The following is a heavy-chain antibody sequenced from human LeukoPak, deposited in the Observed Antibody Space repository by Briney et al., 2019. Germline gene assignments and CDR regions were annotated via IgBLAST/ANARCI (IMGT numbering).Heavy chain of an antibody. J-gene: IGHJ6*02. CDR1: GFTFSSYW. D-gene: IGHD3-10*01. Sequence: GGSLRLSCAASGFTFSSYWMNWARQAPGKGLDWVSSISSSGGYIYYADSVKGRFTISRDNAKNSLYLQMNSLRAEDTAVYYCAREGAWYVSGSYSGYFYGMDVWGQGTTVTVSS. V-gene: IGHV3-21*01. CDR3: AREGAWYVSGSYSGYFYGMDV. CDR2: ISSSGGYI.